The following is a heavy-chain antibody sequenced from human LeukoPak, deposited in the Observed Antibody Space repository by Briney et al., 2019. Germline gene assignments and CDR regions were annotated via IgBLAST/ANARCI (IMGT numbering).Heavy chain of an antibody. D-gene: IGHD3-9*01. CDR2: VDPEDGGT. CDR3: ATHGIYDILTFDY. CDR1: GYTFTDYY. Sequence: ATVKIPCKVSGYTFTDYYMHWVQQAPGRGLEWMGLVDPEDGGTIYAEKFQGRVAITADTSTDTAYMELSSLRSEDTAVYYCATHGIYDILTFDYWGQGTLVTVSS. V-gene: IGHV1-69-2*01. J-gene: IGHJ4*02.